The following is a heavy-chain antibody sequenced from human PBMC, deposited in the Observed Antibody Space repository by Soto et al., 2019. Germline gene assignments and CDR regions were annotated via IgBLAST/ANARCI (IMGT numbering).Heavy chain of an antibody. J-gene: IGHJ5*02. V-gene: IGHV4-31*03. CDR2: IYYIGST. CDR3: ARSVFP. Sequence: QVQLQESGPGLVKPSQTLSLTCTVSGGSISSGGYYWNWIRQHPGKGLEWIGYIYYIGSTYYNPSLDSRVTISLATSKNQSPLKPSSVTAASTAVYYCARSVFPWGQGTLVTVSS. CDR1: GGSISSGGYY.